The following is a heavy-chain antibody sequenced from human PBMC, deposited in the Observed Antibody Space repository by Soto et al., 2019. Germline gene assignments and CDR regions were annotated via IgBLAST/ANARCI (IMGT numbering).Heavy chain of an antibody. CDR2: IIPMCGTP. CDR1: GGSFRRNG. V-gene: IGHV1-69*13. J-gene: IGHJ6*02. D-gene: IGHD2-2*02. Sequence: SVKVSCKASGGSFRRNGISWVRQAPGQGLEWMGGIIPMCGTPNYGQKFRGRVTINADESTSTAYMDLSSVRSDDTAIYYCERGTRECSSGSCYTPQGSFYHGMDVWGQGTTVTVSS. CDR3: ERGTRECSSGSCYTPQGSFYHGMDV.